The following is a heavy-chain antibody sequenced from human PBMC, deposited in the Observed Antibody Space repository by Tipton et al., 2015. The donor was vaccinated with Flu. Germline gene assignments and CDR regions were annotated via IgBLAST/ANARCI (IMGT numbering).Heavy chain of an antibody. Sequence: TLSLTCTVSGGSINNYYWSWFRQPPGKGLEWIGYIYYSGSTYYNPSLKSRVIISVEKSRNQFSLKLNSVTAADTAVYYCARSTALDYFDSSGYYGYWGQGTLVTVSS. CDR3: ARSTALDYFDSSGYYGY. CDR1: GGSINNYY. CDR2: IYYSGST. V-gene: IGHV4-59*01. J-gene: IGHJ4*02. D-gene: IGHD3-22*01.